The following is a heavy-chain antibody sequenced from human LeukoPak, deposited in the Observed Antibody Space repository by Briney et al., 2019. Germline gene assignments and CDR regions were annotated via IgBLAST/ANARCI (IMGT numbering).Heavy chain of an antibody. CDR2: IIPIFGTA. CDR1: GGTFSSYA. V-gene: IGHV1-69*06. CDR3: TSEPPVVAMTDYYYYYYMDV. Sequence: ASVKVSCKASGGTFSSYAISWVRQAPGQGLEWMGGIIPIFGTANYAQKFQGRVTITADKSTSTAYMELSSLRSEDTAVYYCTSEPPVVAMTDYYYYYYMDVWGKGTTVTVSS. J-gene: IGHJ6*03. D-gene: IGHD2-15*01.